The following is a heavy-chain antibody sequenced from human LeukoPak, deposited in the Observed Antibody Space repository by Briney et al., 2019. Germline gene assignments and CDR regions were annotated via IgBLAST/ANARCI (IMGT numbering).Heavy chain of an antibody. CDR1: GFAFNKYW. Sequence: GGSLRLSCAASGFAFNKYWMSWVRQPPGKGLEWVANMNEDGSEINYVDSEKGRFTISRDNAQDSLYLQMNSLTAEDTAVYYCARDRGYSNFDYWGQGTLLTVSS. CDR3: ARDRGYSNFDY. D-gene: IGHD4-11*01. CDR2: MNEDGSEI. J-gene: IGHJ4*02. V-gene: IGHV3-7*01.